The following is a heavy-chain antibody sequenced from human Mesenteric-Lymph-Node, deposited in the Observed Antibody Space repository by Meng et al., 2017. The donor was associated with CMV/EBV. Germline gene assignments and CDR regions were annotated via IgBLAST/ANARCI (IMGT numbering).Heavy chain of an antibody. CDR2: IYYSGST. Sequence: QLQLQESGPGLVKPSETLSFPGTVPGGSISSSSYYWGWIRQPPGKGLEWIGSIYYSGSTYYNPSLKSRVTISVDTSKNQFSLKLSSVTAADTAVYYCARPHYYGSGSSPWFDPWGQGTLVTVSS. D-gene: IGHD3-10*01. CDR3: ARPHYYGSGSSPWFDP. V-gene: IGHV4-39*01. CDR1: GGSISSSSYY. J-gene: IGHJ5*02.